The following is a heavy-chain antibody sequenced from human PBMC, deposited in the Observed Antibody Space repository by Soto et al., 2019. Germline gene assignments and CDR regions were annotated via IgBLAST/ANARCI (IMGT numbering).Heavy chain of an antibody. V-gene: IGHV4-59*01. CDR2: IYYSGST. Sequence: SSETLSLTCTVSGGSISSYYWSWIRQPPGKGLEWIGYIYYSGSTNYNPSLKSRVTISVDTSKNQFSLKLSSVTAADTAVYYCARSQYPAGDFWSGYYTARYYYYYMDVWGKGTTVTVSS. CDR1: GGSISSYY. D-gene: IGHD3-3*01. J-gene: IGHJ6*03. CDR3: ARSQYPAGDFWSGYYTARYYYYYMDV.